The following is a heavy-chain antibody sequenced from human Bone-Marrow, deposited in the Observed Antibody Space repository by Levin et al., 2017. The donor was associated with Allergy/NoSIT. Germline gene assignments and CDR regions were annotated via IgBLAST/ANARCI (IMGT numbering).Heavy chain of an antibody. D-gene: IGHD2-8*01. CDR2: IYYSGTT. J-gene: IGHJ6*02. CDR3: ARATGYCSSGGCPTYYYYYGMDV. Sequence: SETLSLTCTVSGDSISNTNYYWGWIRQSPGKGLEWIGSIYYSGTTYYHPSLESRVTISVDTSKNEFSLKLRSVSAADTAVYYCARATGYCSSGGCPTYYYYYGMDVWGPGVTVTVSS. CDR1: GDSISNTNYY. V-gene: IGHV4-39*01.